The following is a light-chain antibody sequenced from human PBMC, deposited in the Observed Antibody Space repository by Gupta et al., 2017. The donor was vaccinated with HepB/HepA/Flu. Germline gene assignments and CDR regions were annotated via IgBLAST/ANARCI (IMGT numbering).Light chain of an antibody. CDR1: QGIGSR. CDR2: KAS. CDR3: QQDSNLWT. Sequence: DIQMTQSPSTLSASVGDRVIITCRASQGIGSRLAWYQQRPGKAPKLLIYKASRLESGVPYRFSGSGSGTEFTLTSSSLQPDDFATYYCQQDSNLWTFGQGTKVEIK. J-gene: IGKJ1*01. V-gene: IGKV1-5*03.